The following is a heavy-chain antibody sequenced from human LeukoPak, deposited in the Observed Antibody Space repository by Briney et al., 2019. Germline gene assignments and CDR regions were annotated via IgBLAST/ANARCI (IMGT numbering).Heavy chain of an antibody. CDR1: GFTFSSYA. CDR2: ISGSGGST. V-gene: IGHV3-23*01. J-gene: IGHJ4*02. CDR3: AKEESCSRWPGGNY. D-gene: IGHD6-19*01. Sequence: PGGSLRLSCAASGFTFSSYAMSWVRQAPGKWLEWVSAISGSGGSTYYADSVKGRFTISRDNSKNTLYLQMNSLRAEDTAVYYCAKEESCSRWPGGNYWGQGTLVTVSS.